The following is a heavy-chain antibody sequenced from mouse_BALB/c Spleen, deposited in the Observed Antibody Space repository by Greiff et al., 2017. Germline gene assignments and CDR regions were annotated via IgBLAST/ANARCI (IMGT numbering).Heavy chain of an antibody. V-gene: IGHV1-7*01. Sequence: VQLQQSGAELAKPGASVKMSCKASGYTFTSYWMHWVKQRPGQGLEWIGYINPSTGYTEYNQKFKDKATLTADKSSSTAYMQLSSLTSEDSAVYYCARWITTVVASMDDWGQGTSVTVSS. CDR1: GYTFTSYW. J-gene: IGHJ4*01. CDR2: INPSTGYT. D-gene: IGHD1-1*01. CDR3: ARWITTVVASMDD.